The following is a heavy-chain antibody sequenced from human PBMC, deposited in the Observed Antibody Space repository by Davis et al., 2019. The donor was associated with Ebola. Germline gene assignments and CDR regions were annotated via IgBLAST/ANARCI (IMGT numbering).Heavy chain of an antibody. J-gene: IGHJ4*02. V-gene: IGHV3-15*01. CDR2: IKSYADGGTT. CDR1: GFRFNTAW. D-gene: IGHD6-25*01. Sequence: GESLKISCAASGFRFNTAWMSWVRQAPGKGLEWGGRIKSYADGGTTDYAAAVKGRFTISRDDSENTMYLEMNSLKTEDTAVYSCTDGFEFWGQGTLVTVS. CDR3: TDGFEF.